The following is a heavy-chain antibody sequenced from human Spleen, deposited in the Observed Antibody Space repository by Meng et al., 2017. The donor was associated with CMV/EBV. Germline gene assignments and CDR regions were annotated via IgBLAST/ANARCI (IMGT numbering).Heavy chain of an antibody. CDR1: GFAFSSFA. D-gene: IGHD2-15*01. Sequence: GGSLRLSCTASGFAFSSFAMSWVRQAPGKGLEWVGFIKSNLYGGTTQYAASVKGRFTISRDDSKSLVYLQMNSLKTEDTAVYYCARVDCSGGGCYLGGYWGQGALVTVSS. V-gene: IGHV3-49*04. CDR2: IKSNLYGGTT. CDR3: ARVDCSGGGCYLGGY. J-gene: IGHJ4*02.